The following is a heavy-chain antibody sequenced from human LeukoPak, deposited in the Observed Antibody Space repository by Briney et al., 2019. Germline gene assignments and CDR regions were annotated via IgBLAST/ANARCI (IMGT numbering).Heavy chain of an antibody. J-gene: IGHJ4*02. D-gene: IGHD3-10*01. CDR3: AKEPASGSCFDY. V-gene: IGHV3-23*01. Sequence: GGSLRLSCAASGYTFNSYAMSWVRQAPGKGLEWVSAVSGSGGSTYYADSVKGRFTISRDNSKNTLYLQMNSLRAEDTALYYCAKEPASGSCFDYWGQGTLVTVSS. CDR2: VSGSGGST. CDR1: GYTFNSYA.